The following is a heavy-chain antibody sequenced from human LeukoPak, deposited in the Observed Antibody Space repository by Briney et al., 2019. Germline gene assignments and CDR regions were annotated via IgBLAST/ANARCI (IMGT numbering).Heavy chain of an antibody. J-gene: IGHJ4*02. Sequence: ASVKVSXKASGYTFTGYYIHWVRQAPGQGLKWMGRIKPNSGGTDYAQKFQGRVTMTRDTSISTAYMEVSRLTSDDTAVYYCATTTSGTYLFDYWGQGTLVTVSS. CDR2: IKPNSGGT. D-gene: IGHD5-12*01. CDR1: GYTFTGYY. V-gene: IGHV1-2*06. CDR3: ATTTSGTYLFDY.